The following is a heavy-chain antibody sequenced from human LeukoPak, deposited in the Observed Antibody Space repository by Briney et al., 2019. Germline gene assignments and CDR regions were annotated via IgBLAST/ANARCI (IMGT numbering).Heavy chain of an antibody. D-gene: IGHD1-26*01. J-gene: IGHJ3*02. CDR2: ISGIDSTT. CDR1: GFTFSNYE. Sequence: QPGGSLRLSCAASGFTFSNYEMNWVRQAPGKGLEWVSYISGIDSTTYYADSVKGRFTISRDNAKNSLYLQMNSLRAEDTAVYYCARAAEWELPTGSFDAFDIWGQGTMVTVSS. CDR3: ARAAEWELPTGSFDAFDI. V-gene: IGHV3-48*03.